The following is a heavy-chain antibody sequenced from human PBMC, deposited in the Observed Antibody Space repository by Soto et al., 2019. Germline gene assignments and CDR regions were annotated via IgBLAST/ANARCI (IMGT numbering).Heavy chain of an antibody. CDR1: GDSINSSHW. CDR3: ARDLGDYGSGSYPKYYYYYYGMDV. CDR2: ISHSGST. D-gene: IGHD3-10*01. Sequence: SETLSLTCAVSGDSINSSHWWNWVRQPPGKGLEGIGQISHSGSTNYNPSLTSRVTISVDKSKNHFSLKLTSVTAADTAVYYCARDLGDYGSGSYPKYYYYYYGMDVWGQGTTVTVSS. V-gene: IGHV4-4*02. J-gene: IGHJ6*02.